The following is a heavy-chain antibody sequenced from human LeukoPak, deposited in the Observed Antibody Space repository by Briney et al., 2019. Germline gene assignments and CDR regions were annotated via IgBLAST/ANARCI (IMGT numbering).Heavy chain of an antibody. V-gene: IGHV4-59*01. D-gene: IGHD2-21*02. CDR2: IYYSGST. CDR3: ARVSYCGGDCYSLPWYFDL. CDR1: GGSISSYY. J-gene: IGHJ2*01. Sequence: SEPLSLTCPVSGGSISSYYWSWIRQPPGKGLEWIGYIYYSGSTNYNPSLKSRVTISVDTSKNQFSLKLSSVTAADTAVYYCARVSYCGGDCYSLPWYFDLWGRGTLVTVSS.